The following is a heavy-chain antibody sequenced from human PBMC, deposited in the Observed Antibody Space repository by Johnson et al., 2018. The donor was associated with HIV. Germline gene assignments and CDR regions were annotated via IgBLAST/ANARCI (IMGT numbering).Heavy chain of an antibody. J-gene: IGHJ3*02. D-gene: IGHD6-25*01. CDR3: AKDSATDPFDI. CDR1: GFTVGSNY. CDR2: IYTGGST. Sequence: VQLVESGGGLVQPGGSLRLSCAASGFTVGSNYMSWVRQAPGKGLEWVSVIYTGGSTYYADSMKGRFTISRDTSKNTLYLQMNSLRAEDTAVYYCAKDSATDPFDIWGQGTMVTVSS. V-gene: IGHV3-66*02.